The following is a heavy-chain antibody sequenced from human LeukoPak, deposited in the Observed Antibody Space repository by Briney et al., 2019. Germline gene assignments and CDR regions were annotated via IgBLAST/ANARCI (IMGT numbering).Heavy chain of an antibody. J-gene: IGHJ1*01. V-gene: IGHV4-39*01. CDR1: GDSVSRSDSY. D-gene: IGHD3-22*01. Sequence: SETLSLTCSVSGDSVSRSDSYWDWIRQPPGKGLECIGTIYYRGTTYYSPSLKSRVTMSVDPTNNQFPLNLRSVTAADTAVYYCARRRYYDGSGYLEWGQGTLLSVSS. CDR3: ARRRYYDGSGYLE. CDR2: IYYRGTT.